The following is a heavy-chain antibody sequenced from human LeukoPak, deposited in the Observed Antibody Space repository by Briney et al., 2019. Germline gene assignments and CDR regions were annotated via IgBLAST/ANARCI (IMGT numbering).Heavy chain of an antibody. CDR2: IRYDVSNK. Sequence: PGGSLRLSCAASGFTFSSYGMHWVRQAAGKGLGWVAFIRYDVSNKYYVGSVKGRFTISRDNSKNTLYLQMSSLRAEDTAVYYCAKLAAAGTPDYWGQGTLVTVSS. D-gene: IGHD6-13*01. CDR1: GFTFSSYG. J-gene: IGHJ4*02. CDR3: AKLAAAGTPDY. V-gene: IGHV3-30*02.